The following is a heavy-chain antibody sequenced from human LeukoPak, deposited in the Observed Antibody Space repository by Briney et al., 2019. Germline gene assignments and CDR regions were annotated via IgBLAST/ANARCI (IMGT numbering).Heavy chain of an antibody. CDR2: IYSGGST. V-gene: IGHV3-66*01. D-gene: IGHD3-10*01. CDR1: GFTVSSNY. CDR3: ARNTYGSGSYYDFDY. J-gene: IGHJ4*02. Sequence: GGSLRLSCAASGFTVSSNYMSCVRQAPGKGLEWVSVIYSGGSTYYADSVKGRFTISRDNSKNTLYLQMNSLRAEDTAVYYCARNTYGSGSYYDFDYWGQGTLVTVSS.